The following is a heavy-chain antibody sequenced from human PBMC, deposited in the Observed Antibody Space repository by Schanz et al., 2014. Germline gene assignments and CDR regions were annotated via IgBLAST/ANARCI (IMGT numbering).Heavy chain of an antibody. J-gene: IGHJ3*02. V-gene: IGHV3-23*01. Sequence: EVQLLESGGGLVQPGGSLRLSCAASGFTFGDYAMTWVRQAPGKGLEWVIVISGSGGSTYYADSVRGRFTMSRDNSKNTLYLQMNSLRAEDTAVYYCAKGRFGELSAFDIWGQGTMVTVSS. D-gene: IGHD3-10*01. CDR1: GFTFGDYA. CDR3: AKGRFGELSAFDI. CDR2: ISGSGGST.